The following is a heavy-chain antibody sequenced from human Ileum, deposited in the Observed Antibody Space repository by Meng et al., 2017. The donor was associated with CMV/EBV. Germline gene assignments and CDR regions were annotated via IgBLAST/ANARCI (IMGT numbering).Heavy chain of an antibody. CDR1: GGYISMGDYY. Sequence: QVQRQESCPALSKPSQSLSLACTVSGGYISMGDYYWRWIRQPPGKVLEWIGYIYYSGSTYYNPSLKSRVTISSDTSKNQFSLKLNSVTAADTAVYYCASGSPQLGYVWGQGTLVTVSS. CDR2: IYYSGST. V-gene: IGHV4-30-4*01. J-gene: IGHJ4*02. D-gene: IGHD1-1*01. CDR3: ASGSPQLGYV.